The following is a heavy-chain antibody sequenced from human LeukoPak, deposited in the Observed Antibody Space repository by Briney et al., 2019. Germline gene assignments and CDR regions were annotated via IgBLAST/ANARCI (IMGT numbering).Heavy chain of an antibody. CDR1: GFTFSSYA. Sequence: GGSLRLSCAASGFTFSSYAMHWVRQAPGKGLEWVSSISSSSSYIYYADSVKGRFTISRDNAKNSLYLQMNSLRAEDTAVYYCARDSAAASNWFDPWGQGTLVTVSS. J-gene: IGHJ5*02. D-gene: IGHD2-2*01. V-gene: IGHV3-21*01. CDR3: ARDSAAASNWFDP. CDR2: ISSSSSYI.